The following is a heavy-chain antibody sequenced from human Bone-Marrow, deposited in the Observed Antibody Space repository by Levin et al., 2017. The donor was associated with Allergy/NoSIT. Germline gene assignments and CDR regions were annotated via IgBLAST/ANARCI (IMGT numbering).Heavy chain of an antibody. V-gene: IGHV3-23*01. CDR3: GREEGGSGWYPVDY. Sequence: PGGSLRLSCAASGFTFSTYAMDWVRQAPGKGLEWVSAIRGSGSRIYYAGSVKGRFTVSRDNSRNTLYLQMNNLRGEDTAIYYCGREEGGSGWYPVDYWGRGTLVTVSS. J-gene: IGHJ4*02. CDR1: GFTFSTYA. CDR2: IRGSGSRI. D-gene: IGHD6-19*01.